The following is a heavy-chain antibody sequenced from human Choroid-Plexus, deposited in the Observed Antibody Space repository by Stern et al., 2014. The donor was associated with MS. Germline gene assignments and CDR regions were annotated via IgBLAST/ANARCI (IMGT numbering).Heavy chain of an antibody. CDR3: ARHVQGFDY. J-gene: IGHJ4*02. Sequence: MQLVQSGAEVKKPGESLKISCKLSGYSFTIYYIAWVRQMPRKGLEWMGVIYPYDSDTTYSPSFQGQVTISADKSITTAYLQWSSLRASDTAMYYCARHVQGFDYWGQGTLVTVSS. CDR2: IYPYDSDT. CDR1: GYSFTIYY. V-gene: IGHV5-51*01.